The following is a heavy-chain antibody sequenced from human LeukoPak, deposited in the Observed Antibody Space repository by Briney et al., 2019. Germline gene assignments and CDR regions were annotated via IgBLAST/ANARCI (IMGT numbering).Heavy chain of an antibody. V-gene: IGHV3-74*01. Sequence: GGSLRLSCAASGFTFSSYWMHWVRQAPGKGLVWVSRINSDGSSTSYADSVKGRFTISRDNAKNSLYLQMNSLRAEDTALYYCARTYYYDSSGYAWGQGTLVTVSS. D-gene: IGHD3-22*01. CDR3: ARTYYYDSSGYA. CDR2: INSDGSST. J-gene: IGHJ4*02. CDR1: GFTFSSYW.